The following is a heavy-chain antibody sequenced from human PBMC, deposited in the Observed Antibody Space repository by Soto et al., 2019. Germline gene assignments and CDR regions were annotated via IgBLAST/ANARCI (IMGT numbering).Heavy chain of an antibody. D-gene: IGHD3-9*01. CDR2: ISWDGEK. CDR3: AHRRGDLLTGHYYFDY. V-gene: IGHV2-5*02. J-gene: IGHJ4*02. CDR1: GFSLNTRGVG. Sequence: QITLKESGPTLVKPTQTLTLTCTFSGFSLNTRGVGVGWIRQPPGKALEWLALISWDGEKLYRPSLKIRLTITKDTSENQVVLTMTNMDPVDTATYYCAHRRGDLLTGHYYFDYWGQGTLVTVSS.